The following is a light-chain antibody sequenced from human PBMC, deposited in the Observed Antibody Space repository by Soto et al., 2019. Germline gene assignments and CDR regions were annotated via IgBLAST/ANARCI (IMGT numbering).Light chain of an antibody. CDR1: SSDVGAYNY. CDR2: HVT. J-gene: IGLJ2*01. CDR3: SSYTRSTTLVV. Sequence: QSALTQPASVSGSPGQSITISCTGTSSDVGAYNYVSWYQQHPGKAPKLMIYHVTNRPSGVSSRFSGSKSGNTASLTISGLQAEDEADYYCSSYTRSTTLVVFGGGTKLTVL. V-gene: IGLV2-14*01.